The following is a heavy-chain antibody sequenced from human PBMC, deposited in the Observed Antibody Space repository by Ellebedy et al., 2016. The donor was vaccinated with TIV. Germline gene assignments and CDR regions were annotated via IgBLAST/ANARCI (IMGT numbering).Heavy chain of an antibody. J-gene: IGHJ4*02. CDR2: ISYDGSNE. V-gene: IGHV3-30*18. CDR1: GFTFTAYG. D-gene: IGHD3-22*01. Sequence: GGSLRLXCAASGFTFTAYGMHWVRQAPGKGLEWVATISYDGSNEKYADSVKGRFTISRDDSKNTLHLQMNSLRAEDATLYYCAKDGATEIYYPFLSYYFNYWGQGTLVTVSS. CDR3: AKDGATEIYYPFLSYYFNY.